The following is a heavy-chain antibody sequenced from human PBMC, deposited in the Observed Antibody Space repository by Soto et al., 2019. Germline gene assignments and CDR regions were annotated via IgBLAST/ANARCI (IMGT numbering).Heavy chain of an antibody. CDR1: AGSIENYS. J-gene: IGHJ6*02. CDR2: VNHGGST. D-gene: IGHD3-16*01. Sequence: QVQLRQWGAGLLKPSEILSLTCTVYAGSIENYSWHWIRQPPGKGLEWIGEVNHGGSTNYNPSLRSRVTISADTSKKQFSLKLSSVTAADTAVYFCARLGAFKGAYGMDVWGQGTTVTVSS. CDR3: ARLGAFKGAYGMDV. V-gene: IGHV4-34*01.